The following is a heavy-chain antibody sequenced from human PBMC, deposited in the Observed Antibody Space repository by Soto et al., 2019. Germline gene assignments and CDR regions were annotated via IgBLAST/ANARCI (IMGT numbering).Heavy chain of an antibody. CDR3: ARLIGNSWLDS. CDR2: IYYSGST. V-gene: IGHV4-30-4*01. J-gene: IGHJ5*01. Sequence: SETLSLTCTVSGGSISSGDYYWSWIRQPPGKGLEWIGYIYYSGSTYYNPDTSNNQLSLQLNSVTPDDTAVYYCARLIGNSWLDSWGQGTLVTVSS. D-gene: IGHD2-8*01. CDR1: GGSISSGDYY.